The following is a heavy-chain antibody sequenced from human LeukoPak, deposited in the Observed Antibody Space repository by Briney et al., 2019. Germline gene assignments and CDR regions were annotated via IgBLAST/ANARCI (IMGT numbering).Heavy chain of an antibody. Sequence: GGSLRHSCAASGFTFSSYWMSWVRQAPGKGLEWVANIKQDGSEKYYVDSVKGRFTISRDNAKNSLYLQMNSLRAEDTAVYYCARVLYDFWSGLHYFDYWGQGTLVTVSS. CDR2: IKQDGSEK. CDR3: ARVLYDFWSGLHYFDY. CDR1: GFTFSSYW. J-gene: IGHJ4*02. V-gene: IGHV3-7*01. D-gene: IGHD3-3*01.